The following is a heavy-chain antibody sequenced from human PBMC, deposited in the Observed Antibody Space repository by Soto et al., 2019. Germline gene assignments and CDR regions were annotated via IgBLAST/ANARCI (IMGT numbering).Heavy chain of an antibody. CDR1: GFAFSNYG. CDR2: ITDDETDQ. Sequence: QVQLVESGGGVVQPGRSLRLSCTASGFAFSNYGMHWVRQAPGKGLQWVAVITDDETDQYYLDSVKGRFTISRDNSQDTLYLQMNSLRVDATPVYYGVRDDDNLDTALDHWGQGTLVTVSS. D-gene: IGHD1-1*01. CDR3: VRDDDNLDTALDH. V-gene: IGHV3-30*19. J-gene: IGHJ4*02.